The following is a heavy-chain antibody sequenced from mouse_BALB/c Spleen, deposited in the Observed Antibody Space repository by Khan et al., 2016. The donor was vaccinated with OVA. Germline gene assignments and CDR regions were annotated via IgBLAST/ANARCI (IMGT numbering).Heavy chain of an antibody. D-gene: IGHD1-1*02. V-gene: IGHV1S81*02. CDR1: GFTFTSYY. Sequence: QVQLQQSGAELVKPGASVKLSCKASGFTFTSYYMYWVKQRPGQGLEWIGEFNPSNGDTNFNETFKSKATLTVDRSSSTAYMQLNTLTPEDSAGYYCTRSGSGSFAYWGQGTLVTVSA. J-gene: IGHJ3*01. CDR3: TRSGSGSFAY. CDR2: FNPSNGDT.